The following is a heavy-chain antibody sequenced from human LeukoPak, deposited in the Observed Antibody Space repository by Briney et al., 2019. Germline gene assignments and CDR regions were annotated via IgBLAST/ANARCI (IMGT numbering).Heavy chain of an antibody. Sequence: PGRSLRLSCAASGFTFDDYAMHWVRQAPGKGLEWVSSISWNSGSIGYADSVKGRFTISGDNAKNSLYLQMNSLRAEDTALYYCAKGPYGSGSYYGEPHFDYWGQGTLVTVSS. J-gene: IGHJ4*02. CDR1: GFTFDDYA. V-gene: IGHV3-9*01. CDR3: AKGPYGSGSYYGEPHFDY. D-gene: IGHD3-10*01. CDR2: ISWNSGSI.